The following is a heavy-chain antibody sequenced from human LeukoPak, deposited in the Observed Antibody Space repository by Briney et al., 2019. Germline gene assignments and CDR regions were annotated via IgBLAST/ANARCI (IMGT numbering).Heavy chain of an antibody. CDR2: ISAYNGNT. J-gene: IGHJ5*02. V-gene: IGHV1-18*01. Sequence: ASVKVSCKASGYTFTSYGISWVRQSPGQGLEWMGWISAYNGNTNYAQKLQGRVTMTTDTSTSTAYMELRSLRSDDTAVYYCAKDSYGDCSTSGCYLRGWFDPWGQGTLVTVSS. CDR1: GYTFTSYG. D-gene: IGHD2-2*01. CDR3: AKDSYGDCSTSGCYLRGWFDP.